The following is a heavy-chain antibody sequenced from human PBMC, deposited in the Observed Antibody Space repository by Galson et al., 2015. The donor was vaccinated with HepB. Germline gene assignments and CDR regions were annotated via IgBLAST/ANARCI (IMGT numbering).Heavy chain of an antibody. CDR3: ARQVQLARGDF. V-gene: IGHV4-39*01. CDR1: GGSIISSGDY. Sequence: LSLTCSVSGGSIISSGDYWAWIRQTPGKGLEWIASIYYIGSTYYNPSLKSRVSISVDTTQSQFSLQLTSVTAADTGIYYCARQVQLARGDFWGQGTLVTVSS. D-gene: IGHD3-10*01. CDR2: IYYIGST. J-gene: IGHJ4*02.